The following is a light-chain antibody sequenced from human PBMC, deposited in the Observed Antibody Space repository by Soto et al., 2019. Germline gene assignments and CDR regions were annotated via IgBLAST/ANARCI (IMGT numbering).Light chain of an antibody. Sequence: NFMLTQPHSVSESPGKTVTLSCTRSSGNIAFNYVQWYQQRPGSAPTIVIYEDQKRPSGVPDRFSGSIVSSSNSASLTISGRKTEDEADYYCQTYDGTNWGFGGGTKLTVL. J-gene: IGLJ3*02. V-gene: IGLV6-57*03. CDR2: EDQ. CDR1: SGNIAFNY. CDR3: QTYDGTNWG.